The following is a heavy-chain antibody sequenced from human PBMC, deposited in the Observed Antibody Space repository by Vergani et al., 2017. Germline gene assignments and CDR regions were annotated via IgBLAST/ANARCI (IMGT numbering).Heavy chain of an antibody. CDR2: ISSVGSIV. J-gene: IGHJ4*02. V-gene: IGHV3-48*04. Sequence: EMQLVESGGGLIQPGGSLRLSCAASGFDFSTYSMGWVRQAPGKGLEWVSYISSVGSIVHYADSVKGRFTISRDNAENLLILQMDSMGGEGTGVYFCAWDVRLHSRGSGVVDYWGQGTLVTVS. CDR1: GFDFSTYS. CDR3: AWDVRLHSRGSGVVDY. D-gene: IGHD3-10*01.